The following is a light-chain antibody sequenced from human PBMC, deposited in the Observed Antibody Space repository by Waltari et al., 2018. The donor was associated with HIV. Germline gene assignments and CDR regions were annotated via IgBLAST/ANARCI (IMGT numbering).Light chain of an antibody. CDR2: DNN. Sequence: QSALTQPPSVSGAPGLSVTISCSGSNSNIGAGFDVHWYQQVPGTAPRLLIYDNNNRPSGVPDRFSGSKSGTSASLAINGLQSEDEADYYCQSYDSRLSGSVVFGGGTKVTVL. CDR3: QSYDSRLSGSVV. CDR1: NSNIGAGFD. V-gene: IGLV1-40*01. J-gene: IGLJ2*01.